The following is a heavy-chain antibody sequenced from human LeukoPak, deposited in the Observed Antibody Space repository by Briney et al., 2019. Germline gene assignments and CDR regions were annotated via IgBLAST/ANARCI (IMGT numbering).Heavy chain of an antibody. D-gene: IGHD3-16*01. CDR1: GLTVSSSY. J-gene: IGHJ4*02. CDR2: ISSNGKTI. Sequence: GGSLRLSCAASGLTVSSSYMSWVRQAPGKGLEWISYISSNGKTIYCSDSVKGRFTISRDNAKNSLYLQMNSLRAEDTAVYYCAGLGDTGDYWGQGTLVTVSS. V-gene: IGHV3-11*04. CDR3: AGLGDTGDY.